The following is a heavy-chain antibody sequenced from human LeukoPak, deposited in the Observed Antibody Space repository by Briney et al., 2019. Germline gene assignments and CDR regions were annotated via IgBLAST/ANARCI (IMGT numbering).Heavy chain of an antibody. CDR3: ARRGRLLPYYYYGMDV. CDR1: GGSISSYY. J-gene: IGHJ6*02. CDR2: IYYSGST. V-gene: IGHV4-59*08. D-gene: IGHD3-22*01. Sequence: PSETLSLTCTVSGGSISSYYWSWIRQPPGKGLEWIGYIYYSGSTNYNPSLKSRVTISVDTSKNQFSLKLSSVTAADTAVYYCARRGRLLPYYYYGMDVWGQGTMVTVSS.